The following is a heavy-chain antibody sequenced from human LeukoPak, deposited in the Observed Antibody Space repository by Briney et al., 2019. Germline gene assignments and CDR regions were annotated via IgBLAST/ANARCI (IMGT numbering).Heavy chain of an antibody. D-gene: IGHD6-13*01. CDR2: IHDSGST. CDR1: GASISSYY. V-gene: IGHV4-59*08. Sequence: SETLSLTCTVSGASISSYYWSWIRQPPGKRLEWIGYIHDSGSTNYNPSLKSRVTMSVDTSKKQFSLKLSSVAAADTAVYYCARGFGSSWYYFDYWGQGTLVTASS. CDR3: ARGFGSSWYYFDY. J-gene: IGHJ4*02.